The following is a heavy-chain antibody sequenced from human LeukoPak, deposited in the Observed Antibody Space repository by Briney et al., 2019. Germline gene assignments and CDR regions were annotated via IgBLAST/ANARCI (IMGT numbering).Heavy chain of an antibody. CDR3: ARVGYCSGGSCYPLDY. J-gene: IGHJ4*02. D-gene: IGHD2-15*01. CDR2: INHSGST. V-gene: IGHV4-34*01. CDR1: GGSFSGYY. Sequence: SETLSLTCAVYGGSFSGYYWSWIRQPPGKGLEWIGEINHSGSTNYNPSLKSRVTISVDTSKNQFSLKLSSVTAADTAVYYCARVGYCSGGSCYPLDYWGQGTLDTVSS.